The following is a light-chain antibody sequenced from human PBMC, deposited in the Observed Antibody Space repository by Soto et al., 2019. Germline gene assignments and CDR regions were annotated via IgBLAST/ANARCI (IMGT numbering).Light chain of an antibody. CDR3: QQFSSSPLT. CDR1: QSISGY. J-gene: IGKJ4*01. Sequence: EIVLTRSPATLSRSPLERTTLSVKASQSISGYLGWYQQKPGQAPRLLIYADSNRATGIPARFSGSGSGTDFTLTISRLQPEDFAVYYCQQFSSSPLTFGGGTKVDIK. CDR2: ADS. V-gene: IGKV3-11*01.